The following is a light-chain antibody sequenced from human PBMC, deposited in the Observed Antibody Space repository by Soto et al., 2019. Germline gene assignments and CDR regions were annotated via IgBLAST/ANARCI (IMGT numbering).Light chain of an antibody. V-gene: IGKV3-20*01. Sequence: EIVLTQSPGTLSLSPGERATLSCRASQSITSNYLAWYQQKPGQAPRLLLYGSSSRATGIPDRFSGSGSGTDFTLTISRLEPEDFAVYYCQQYYSSPITFGQGTRLEIK. J-gene: IGKJ5*01. CDR3: QQYYSSPIT. CDR2: GSS. CDR1: QSITSNY.